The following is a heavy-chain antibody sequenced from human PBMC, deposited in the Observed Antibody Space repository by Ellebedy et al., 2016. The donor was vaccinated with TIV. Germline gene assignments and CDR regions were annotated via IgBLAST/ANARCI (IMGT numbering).Heavy chain of an antibody. CDR2: INPNSGGT. CDR3: ARDISSLSEDYGMDV. Sequence: ASVKVSXXASGYTFTGYYMHWVRQAPGQGLEWMGWINPNSGGTNYAQKFQGRVTMTRDTSISTAYMELSRLRSDDTAVYYCARDISSLSEDYGMDVWGQGTTVTVSS. V-gene: IGHV1-2*02. D-gene: IGHD6-6*01. J-gene: IGHJ6*02. CDR1: GYTFTGYY.